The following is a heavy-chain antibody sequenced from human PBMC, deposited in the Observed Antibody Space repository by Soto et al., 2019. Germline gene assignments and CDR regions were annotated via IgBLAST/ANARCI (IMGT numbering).Heavy chain of an antibody. D-gene: IGHD2-15*01. V-gene: IGHV2-5*02. J-gene: IGHJ4*02. CDR2: TYWDDDK. CDR1: GFSLSTSGVG. CDR3: ARWKLGYCSGGSCLYSFDY. Sequence: QITLKESGPTLVKPTQTLTLTCTFSGFSLSTSGVGVGWIRQPPGKALEWLALTYWDDDKRYSPSLKSRLTITKNTSTNQVVLTMTNMDPVDTATYCCARWKLGYCSGGSCLYSFDYWGQGTLVTVSS.